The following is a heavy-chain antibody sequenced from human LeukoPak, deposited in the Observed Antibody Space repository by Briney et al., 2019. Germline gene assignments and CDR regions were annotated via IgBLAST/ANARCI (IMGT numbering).Heavy chain of an antibody. CDR1: GYTFTSYD. D-gene: IGHD1-26*01. CDR2: MNPKVGNT. CDR3: ARVTGSIDY. Sequence: ASVKNSCKASGYTFTSYDINWVRQDTGQGLEWMGWMNPKVGNTGSAQKFQGRVTMTRDTSISTAYMELGSLRSEDTAVHYCARVTGSIDYWGQGTLVTLSS. J-gene: IGHJ4*02. V-gene: IGHV1-8*01.